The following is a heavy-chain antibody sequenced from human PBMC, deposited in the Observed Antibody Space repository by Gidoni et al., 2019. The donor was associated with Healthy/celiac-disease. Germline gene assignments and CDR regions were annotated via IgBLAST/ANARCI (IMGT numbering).Heavy chain of an antibody. V-gene: IGHV4-31*03. J-gene: IGHJ4*02. CDR3: ARDSGSQGYFDY. CDR2: IYYSGST. CDR1: GGSISSGGYY. Sequence: QVQLQESGPGLVKPSQTLSLPCTVSGGSISSGGYYWSWIRQHPGKGLEWIGYIYYSGSTYYNPSLKSRVTISVDTSKNQFSLRLSSVTAADTAVYYCARDSGSQGYFDYWGQGTLVTVSS. D-gene: IGHD3-10*01.